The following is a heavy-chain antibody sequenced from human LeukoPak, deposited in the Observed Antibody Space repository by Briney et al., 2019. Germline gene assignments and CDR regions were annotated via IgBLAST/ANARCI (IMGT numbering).Heavy chain of an antibody. CDR1: GVSFSGYY. J-gene: IGHJ6*03. V-gene: IGHV4-34*01. Sequence: SETLSLTCAVYGVSFSGYYWSWIRQPPGKGLEWIGEINHSGSTNYNPSLKSRVTISVDTFKNQFSLKLSSVTAADTAVYYCARNLRYCSSTSCSWGLYYYYYMDVWGKGTTVTVSS. CDR3: ARNLRYCSSTSCSWGLYYYYYMDV. CDR2: INHSGST. D-gene: IGHD2-2*01.